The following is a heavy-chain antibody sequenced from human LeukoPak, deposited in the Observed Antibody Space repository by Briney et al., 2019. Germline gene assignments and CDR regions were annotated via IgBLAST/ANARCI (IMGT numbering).Heavy chain of an antibody. CDR2: VFFSGNT. Sequence: SETLSLTCTVSGDSISTSSYYWGWIRQPPGKGLEWIGSVFFSGNTYYEPSLKSRVTISVATSTNQFSLNMRSVSAADTAVYYCARDPSRSCAGGNCFSSWGQGTPVIVSS. V-gene: IGHV4-39*07. CDR1: GDSISTSSYY. J-gene: IGHJ5*02. CDR3: ARDPSRSCAGGNCFSS. D-gene: IGHD2-15*01.